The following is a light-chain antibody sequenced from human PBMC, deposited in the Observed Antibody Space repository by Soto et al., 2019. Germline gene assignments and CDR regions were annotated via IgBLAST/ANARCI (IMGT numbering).Light chain of an antibody. V-gene: IGLV2-14*01. CDR1: SSDIGSHDY. CDR3: TSYTSNTALV. Sequence: QSAPTQPASVSGSPGQSITISCTGTSSDIGSHDYVSWYQHHPGKAPKLIIYEVTNRPSGVSDRFSGSKSGSTASLTISGLQAEDDADYHCTSYTSNTALVFGTGTKLTVL. J-gene: IGLJ1*01. CDR2: EVT.